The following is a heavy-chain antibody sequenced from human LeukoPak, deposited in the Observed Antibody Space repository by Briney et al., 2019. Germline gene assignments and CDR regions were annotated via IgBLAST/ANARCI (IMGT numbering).Heavy chain of an antibody. D-gene: IGHD2-15*01. CDR2: ITWNSDTI. CDR3: VEDLSSYCDGGTCYPYGMDV. Sequence: GGSLRLSCAASGFTFDDHAMYWVRQASGKGPEWVAGITWNSDTIDYADSVKGRFTISRDNAKKSLYLQMNSLRAEDTALYHCVEDLSSYCDGGTCYPYGMDVWGPGTTVTVSS. J-gene: IGHJ6*02. CDR1: GFTFDDHA. V-gene: IGHV3-9*01.